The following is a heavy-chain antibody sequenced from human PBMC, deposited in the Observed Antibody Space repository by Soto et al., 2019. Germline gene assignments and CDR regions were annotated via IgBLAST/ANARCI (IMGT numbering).Heavy chain of an antibody. J-gene: IGHJ4*02. CDR1: GFPFDPYV. Sequence: PGGSLRLSCVASGFPFDPYVMAWVRQAPGKGLEWVAAIRSNTAVTHYADSMRDRFTISRDNATNTIYLQMDSLRVEDSAVYFCARGLGGADDYWGQGTLVTVSS. CDR3: ARGLGGADDY. CDR2: IRSNTAVT. V-gene: IGHV3-23*01. D-gene: IGHD3-16*01.